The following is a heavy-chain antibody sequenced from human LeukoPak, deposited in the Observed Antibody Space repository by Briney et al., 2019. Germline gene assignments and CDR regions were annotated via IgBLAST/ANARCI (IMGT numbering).Heavy chain of an antibody. V-gene: IGHV3-11*01. CDR2: ISGSGSTI. D-gene: IGHD4-17*01. Sequence: GGSLRLSCAASGFTSSDYYMSWIRQAPGKGLEWVSYISGSGSTIYYADSVKGRFTISRDNAKNSLYLQMNSLRAEDTAVYYCARAFYGDYLPYYFDYWGQGTLVTVSS. J-gene: IGHJ4*02. CDR3: ARAFYGDYLPYYFDY. CDR1: GFTSSDYY.